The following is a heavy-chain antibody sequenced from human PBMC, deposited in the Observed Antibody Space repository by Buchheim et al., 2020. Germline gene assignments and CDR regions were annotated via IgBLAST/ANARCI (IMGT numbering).Heavy chain of an antibody. Sequence: QVQVVESGGGVVQPGRSLRLSCEASGFIFSDFGMHWVRQAPGKGLQWVAVISYDGRNVHYADSVKGRFTISRDNSKSTLFLQMNSMRAEDTAVYYCATNQGDVTAAWGQGT. V-gene: IGHV3-30*03. J-gene: IGHJ5*02. CDR3: ATNQGDVTAA. D-gene: IGHD3-16*01. CDR1: GFIFSDFG. CDR2: ISYDGRNV.